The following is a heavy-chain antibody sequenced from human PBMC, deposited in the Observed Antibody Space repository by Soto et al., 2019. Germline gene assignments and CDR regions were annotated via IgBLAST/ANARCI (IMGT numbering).Heavy chain of an antibody. CDR3: ARLHYDILTGYSDGMDV. J-gene: IGHJ6*02. CDR1: GYSFTSYW. Sequence: PGESLKISCKGSGYSFTSYWIGWVRQMPGKGLGWMGIIYPGDSDTRYSPSFQGQVTISADKSISTAYLQWSSLKASDTAMYYWARLHYDILTGYSDGMDVWGQGTTVTVS. D-gene: IGHD3-9*01. V-gene: IGHV5-51*01. CDR2: IYPGDSDT.